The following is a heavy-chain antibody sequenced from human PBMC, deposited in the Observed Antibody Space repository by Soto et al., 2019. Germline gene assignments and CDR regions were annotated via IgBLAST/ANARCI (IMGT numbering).Heavy chain of an antibody. D-gene: IGHD3-10*01. V-gene: IGHV4-34*01. Sequence: QVQLQQWGAGLLKPSETLSLTCAVYGGSFSGYYWSWIRQPPGKGLEWTGEINHSGSTNYNPSLKSRVTISVDTSKNQFSLKLSSVTAADTAVYYCASFPAMLWFGRGMDVWGQGTTVTVSS. CDR3: ASFPAMLWFGRGMDV. J-gene: IGHJ6*02. CDR1: GGSFSGYY. CDR2: INHSGST.